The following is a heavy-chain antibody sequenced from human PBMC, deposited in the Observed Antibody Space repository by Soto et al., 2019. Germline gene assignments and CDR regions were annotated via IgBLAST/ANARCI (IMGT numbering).Heavy chain of an antibody. CDR2: ISAHNGNT. D-gene: IGHD1-1*01. CDR1: GYAFTTYG. Sequence: QVHLVQSGAEVKKPGASVKVSCKGAGYAFTTYGITWVRQAPGQGLEWMGWISAHNGNTNYAQKLQGRVTVTRDTCTSAAYMELRSRRSDDTAVYYCARGRYGDYWGQGALVPVSS. CDR3: ARGRYGDY. J-gene: IGHJ4*02. V-gene: IGHV1-18*01.